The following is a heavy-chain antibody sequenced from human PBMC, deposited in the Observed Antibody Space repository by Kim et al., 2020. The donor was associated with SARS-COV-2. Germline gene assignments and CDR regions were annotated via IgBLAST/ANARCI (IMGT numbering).Heavy chain of an antibody. Sequence: TYYADAVKGRFTISRDNSKNTLYLQMNSLRAEDTAVYYCAKVWGGYEIDYWGQGTLVTVSS. V-gene: IGHV3-23*01. D-gene: IGHD5-12*01. CDR2: T. CDR3: AKVWGGYEIDY. J-gene: IGHJ4*02.